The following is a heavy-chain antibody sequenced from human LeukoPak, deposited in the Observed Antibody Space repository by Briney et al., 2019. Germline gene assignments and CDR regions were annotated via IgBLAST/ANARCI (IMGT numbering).Heavy chain of an antibody. CDR1: GFTFANFA. V-gene: IGHV3-23*01. J-gene: IGHJ4*02. CDR3: ARDRGYSCGY. Sequence: GGSLRLSCAASGFTFANFAMGWVRQAPAKGLEWVSTISGSGDSTYYADSVKGRFTISRDNSKNTLYLQMNSLRAEDTAVYYCARDRGYSCGYWGQGTLVTVSS. CDR2: ISGSGDST. D-gene: IGHD5-18*01.